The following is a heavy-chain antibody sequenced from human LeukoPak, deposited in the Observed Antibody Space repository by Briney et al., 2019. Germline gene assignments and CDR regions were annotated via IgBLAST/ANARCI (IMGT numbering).Heavy chain of an antibody. Sequence: PGGSLRLSCAAPGFTFSSYAMSWVRQAPGKGLEWVSVISGSGGSTYYADSVKGRFTISRDNSKNTLYLQMNSLRAEDTAVYYCARDKTIVVVPAATVSGWFDPWGQGTLVTVSS. CDR2: ISGSGGST. V-gene: IGHV3-23*01. CDR1: GFTFSSYA. CDR3: ARDKTIVVVPAATVSGWFDP. D-gene: IGHD2-2*01. J-gene: IGHJ5*02.